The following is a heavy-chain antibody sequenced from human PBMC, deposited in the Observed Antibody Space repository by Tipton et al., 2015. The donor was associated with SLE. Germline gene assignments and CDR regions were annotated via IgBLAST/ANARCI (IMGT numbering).Heavy chain of an antibody. Sequence: QLVQSGAEVKKPGASVKVSCKASGYTFTSYGISWVRQAPGQGLEWMGWISAYDGNTNYAQKLQGRVTMTTDTSTSTAYMELRSLRSDDTAVYYCARRAYYYDSSGYLSWGQGTLVTVSS. J-gene: IGHJ5*02. CDR1: GYTFTSYG. CDR3: ARRAYYYDSSGYLS. D-gene: IGHD3-22*01. V-gene: IGHV1-18*04. CDR2: ISAYDGNT.